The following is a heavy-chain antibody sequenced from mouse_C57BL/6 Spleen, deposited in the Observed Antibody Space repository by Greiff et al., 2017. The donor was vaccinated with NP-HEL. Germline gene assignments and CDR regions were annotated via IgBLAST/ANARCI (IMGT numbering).Heavy chain of an antibody. CDR2: IDPETGGT. D-gene: IGHD2-2*01. J-gene: IGHJ2*01. CDR1: GYTFTDYE. V-gene: IGHV1-15*01. CDR3: TRSIYYGYDGVDY. Sequence: VQGVESGAELVRPGASVTLSCKASGYTFTDYEMHWVKQTPVHGLEWIGAIDPETGGTAYNQKFKGKAILTADKSSSTAYMELRSLTSEDSAVYYCTRSIYYGYDGVDYWGQGTTLTVSS.